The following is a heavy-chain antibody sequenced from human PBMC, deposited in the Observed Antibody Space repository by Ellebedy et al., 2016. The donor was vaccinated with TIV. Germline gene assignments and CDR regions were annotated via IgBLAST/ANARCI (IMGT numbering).Heavy chain of an antibody. V-gene: IGHV3-48*01. CDR1: GFTFSSSS. CDR3: AREMGYCSGGSCYARLYYYIAMDV. Sequence: PGGSLRLSCAASGFTFSSSSMNWVRKAPGKGLEWVSYISNSRSTIYYADSLKGRFPISRDNAKNSLYLQMNSLRAEDTSVYYCAREMGYCSGGSCYARLYYYIAMDVWGQGTTVTVSS. CDR2: ISNSRSTI. D-gene: IGHD2-15*01. J-gene: IGHJ6*02.